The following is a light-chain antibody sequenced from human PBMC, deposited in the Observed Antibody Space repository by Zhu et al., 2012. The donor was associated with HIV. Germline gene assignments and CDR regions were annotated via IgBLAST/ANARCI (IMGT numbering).Light chain of an antibody. J-gene: IGKJ4*01. Sequence: IVLTQSPATLSLSPGERATVSCRASRSVSSFLAWYQQKPGQAPRLLIYDASKRAAGIPPRFSGSGSGTDFTLTISSLEPEDFAVYYCQQRSNWPLTFGRRDQGGGSN. CDR3: QQRSNWPLT. V-gene: IGKV3-11*01. CDR1: RSVSSF. CDR2: DAS.